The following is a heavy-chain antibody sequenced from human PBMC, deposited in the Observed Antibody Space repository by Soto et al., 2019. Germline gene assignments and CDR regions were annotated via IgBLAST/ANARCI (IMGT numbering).Heavy chain of an antibody. Sequence: GESLKISCKGPGYSFTSYWISWVRQMPGKGLEWMGRIDPSDSYTNYSPSFQGHVTISADKSISTAYLQWSSLKASDTAMYYCARSYDSSGYYFDYFDYWGQGTLVTVSS. D-gene: IGHD3-22*01. J-gene: IGHJ4*02. CDR2: IDPSDSYT. CDR1: GYSFTSYW. CDR3: ARSYDSSGYYFDYFDY. V-gene: IGHV5-10-1*01.